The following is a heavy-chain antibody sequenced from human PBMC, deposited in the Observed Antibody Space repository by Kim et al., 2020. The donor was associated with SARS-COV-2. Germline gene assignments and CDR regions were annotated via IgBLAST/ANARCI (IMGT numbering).Heavy chain of an antibody. CDR1: GFTVSSNY. V-gene: IGHV3-53*04. CDR3: ARDLWPSGMDG. D-gene: IGHD2-21*01. J-gene: IGHJ6*02. Sequence: GGSLRLSCAASGFTVSSNYMSWVRQAPGKGLEWVSVIYSGGSTYYADSVKGRCTISRHNSKNTLYLQMNSLRAEDSAVYDCARDLWPSGMDGWGQGTTVT. CDR2: IYSGGST.